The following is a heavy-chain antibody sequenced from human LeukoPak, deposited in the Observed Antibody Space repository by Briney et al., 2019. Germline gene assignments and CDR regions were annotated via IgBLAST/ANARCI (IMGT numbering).Heavy chain of an antibody. CDR2: ISPYNGNT. CDR1: DYTFTNYD. Sequence: ASVKVSCKASDYTFTNYDISWVRQAPGQGLEWMGWISPYNGNTNYAQKFQGRVTMTTHTSTSTAYMELRSLRSDDTAVYYCATDHRQSSSSSYYYYMDVWGTGTTVTVSS. J-gene: IGHJ6*03. CDR3: ATDHRQSSSSSYYYYMDV. V-gene: IGHV1-18*01. D-gene: IGHD6-6*01.